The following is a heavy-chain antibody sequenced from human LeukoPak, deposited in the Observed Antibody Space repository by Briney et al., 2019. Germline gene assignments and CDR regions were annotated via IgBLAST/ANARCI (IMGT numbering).Heavy chain of an antibody. CDR3: ANLAYCGGDCSRGAFDY. V-gene: IGHV4-30-4*01. Sequence: PSETLSLTCTVSGGSISSGDYYWSWIRQPPGKGLEWIGYIYYSGSTYYNPSLKSRVTISVDTSKNQFSLKLSSVTAADTAVYYCANLAYCGGDCSRGAFDYWGQGTLDTVSS. D-gene: IGHD2-21*02. J-gene: IGHJ4*02. CDR1: GGSISSGDYY. CDR2: IYYSGST.